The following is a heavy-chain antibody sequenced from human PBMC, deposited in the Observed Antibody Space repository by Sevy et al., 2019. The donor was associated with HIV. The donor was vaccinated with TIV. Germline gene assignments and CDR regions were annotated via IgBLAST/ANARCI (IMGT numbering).Heavy chain of an antibody. J-gene: IGHJ4*02. CDR1: GFTFSSYS. CDR2: ISSTSTI. V-gene: IGHV3-48*01. Sequence: GGSLRLSCAASGFTFSSYSINWVRQAPGKGLEWVSYISSTSTIYSADSVKGRFTISRDNAKNSLYLQMNSLRAEDTAVYYCARSTYDFWSGYHPFDYWGQGTLVTVSS. CDR3: ARSTYDFWSGYHPFDY. D-gene: IGHD3-3*01.